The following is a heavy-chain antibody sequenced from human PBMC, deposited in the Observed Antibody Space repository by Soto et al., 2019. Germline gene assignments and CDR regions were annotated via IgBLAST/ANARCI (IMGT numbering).Heavy chain of an antibody. CDR3: APKLADSSGWTGGFDY. CDR2: IIPILGIA. CDR1: GGTFSSYT. J-gene: IGHJ4*02. Sequence: QVQLVQSGAEVKKPGSSVKVSCKASGGTFSSYTISWVRQAPGQGLEWMGRIIPILGIANYAQKFQGRVTITADKSTSTAYRELSSLRSEDTAVYYCAPKLADSSGWTGGFDYWGQGTLVTVSS. D-gene: IGHD6-19*01. V-gene: IGHV1-69*02.